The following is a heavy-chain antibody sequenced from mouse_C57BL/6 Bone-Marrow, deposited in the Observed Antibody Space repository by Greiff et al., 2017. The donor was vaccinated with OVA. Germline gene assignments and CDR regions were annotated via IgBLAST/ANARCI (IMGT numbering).Heavy chain of an antibody. CDR2: IDPSDSYT. D-gene: IGHD2-3*01. Sequence: QVHVKQPGAELVMPGASVKLSCKASGYTFTSYWMHWVKQRPGQGLEWIGEIDPSDSYTNYNQKFKGKSTLTVDKSSSTAYMQLSSLTSEDSAVYYGARENDGYYVAWFAYWGQGTLVTVSA. J-gene: IGHJ3*01. V-gene: IGHV1-69*01. CDR3: ARENDGYYVAWFAY. CDR1: GYTFTSYW.